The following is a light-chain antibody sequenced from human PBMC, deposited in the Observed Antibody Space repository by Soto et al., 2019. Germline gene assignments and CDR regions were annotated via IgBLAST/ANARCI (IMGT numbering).Light chain of an antibody. V-gene: IGKV3-11*01. J-gene: IGKJ5*01. CDR2: DVS. Sequence: EVVLTQSPVTLSLSPGERAHLSFRASQSVDRHLAWYQQKPGQAPRLLIYDVSKRATGTPARFSGSGSGTDFTLTISSLEPEDFAVYYCQQRNYWQVTFGHGTRLEI. CDR1: QSVDRH. CDR3: QQRNYWQVT.